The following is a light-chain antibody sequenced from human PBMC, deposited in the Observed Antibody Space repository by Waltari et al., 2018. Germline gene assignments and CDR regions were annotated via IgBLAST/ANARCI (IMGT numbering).Light chain of an antibody. CDR2: DVN. J-gene: IGLJ2*01. CDR1: SSAIGGYTY. CDR3: SSYTSSRTPV. V-gene: IGLV2-14*03. Sequence: QPALTQPASVSGFPGQSITISCSGTSSAIGGYTYVSWYQQYPGKAPKLMIYDVNKRPSGVSSRFSGSKSGNTASLTISGLQTEDEAIYYCSSYTSSRTPVIGGGTKVTVL.